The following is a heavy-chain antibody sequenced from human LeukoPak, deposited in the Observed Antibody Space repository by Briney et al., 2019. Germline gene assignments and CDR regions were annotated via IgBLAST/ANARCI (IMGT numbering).Heavy chain of an antibody. V-gene: IGHV4-39*01. CDR1: GGSISSSSYY. CDR2: IYYSGST. CDR3: AASQGVRGVIIQDY. Sequence: NPSETLSLTCTVSGGSISSSSYYWGWIRQPPGKGLEWIGSIYYSGSTYYNPSLKSRVTISVDTSKNQFSLKLSSVTAADTAVYYCAASQGVRGVIIQDYWGQGTLVTVSS. D-gene: IGHD3-10*01. J-gene: IGHJ4*02.